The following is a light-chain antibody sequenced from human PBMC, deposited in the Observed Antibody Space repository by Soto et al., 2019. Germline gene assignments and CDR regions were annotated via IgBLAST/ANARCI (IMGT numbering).Light chain of an antibody. CDR1: QSVSSSY. Sequence: EIVLTQSPGTLSLSPGERATLSCRASQSVSSSYLAWYQHKPGQAPRLRIYGTSSRATGIPYRVSGSGSGTDFTLTISRLATDDFAVYYCQQYGSSMYTFGQGTKLEIK. V-gene: IGKV3-20*01. CDR2: GTS. CDR3: QQYGSSMYT. J-gene: IGKJ2*01.